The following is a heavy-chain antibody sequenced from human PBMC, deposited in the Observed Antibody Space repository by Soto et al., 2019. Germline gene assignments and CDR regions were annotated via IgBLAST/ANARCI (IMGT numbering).Heavy chain of an antibody. CDR2: ISYDGSNK. D-gene: IGHD2-2*01. CDR3: AKAHFVVVPAAPGQGFHP. V-gene: IGHV3-30*18. CDR1: GFTFSSYG. J-gene: IGHJ5*02. Sequence: GGSLRLSCAASGFTFSSYGMHWVRQAPGKGLEWVAVISYDGSNKYYADSVKGRFTISRDISKNTLYLQMSSLRTEDTAMYYCAKAHFVVVPAAPGQGFHPWGQGTLVTVSS.